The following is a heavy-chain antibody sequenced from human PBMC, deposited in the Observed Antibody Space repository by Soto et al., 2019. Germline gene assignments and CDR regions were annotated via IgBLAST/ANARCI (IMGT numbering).Heavy chain of an antibody. CDR3: ARVEGSNWNDDYYYMDV. J-gene: IGHJ6*03. CDR1: GFTFSDYC. CDR2: ISSSGSTI. Sequence: GGSLRLSCAAPGFTFSDYCMSWIRQAPGKGLEWVSYISSSGSTIYYADSVKGRFTISRDNAKNSLYLQMNSLRAEDTAVYYCARVEGSNWNDDYYYMDVWGKGTTVTVSS. D-gene: IGHD1-1*01. V-gene: IGHV3-11*01.